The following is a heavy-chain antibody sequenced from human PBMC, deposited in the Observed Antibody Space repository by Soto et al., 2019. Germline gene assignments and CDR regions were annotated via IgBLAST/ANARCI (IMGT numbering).Heavy chain of an antibody. D-gene: IGHD2-15*01. J-gene: IGHJ4*02. CDR3: ARGLVVVAATPFDY. Sequence: QVQLQQWGAGLLKPSETLSLTCAVYGGSFSGYYWSWIRQPPGKGLEWIGEINHSGSTNYNPSLKSRVTIPVDTSKNQFSLKLSSVIAADTAVYYCARGLVVVAATPFDYWGQGTLVTVSS. CDR2: INHSGST. CDR1: GGSFSGYY. V-gene: IGHV4-34*01.